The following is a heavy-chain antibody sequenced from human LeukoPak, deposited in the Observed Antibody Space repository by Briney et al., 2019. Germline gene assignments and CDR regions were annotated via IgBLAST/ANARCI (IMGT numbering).Heavy chain of an antibody. CDR1: GGSISSYY. V-gene: IGHV4-59*01. D-gene: IGHD4-17*01. J-gene: IGHJ3*02. CDR2: IYYSGST. Sequence: KTSETLSLTCTVSGGSISSYYWSWIRQPPGKGLEWIGYIYYSGSTNYNPSLESRVTISVDTSKNQFSLKLSSVTAADTAVYYCARAHDYGDNDAFDIWGQGTMVTVSS. CDR3: ARAHDYGDNDAFDI.